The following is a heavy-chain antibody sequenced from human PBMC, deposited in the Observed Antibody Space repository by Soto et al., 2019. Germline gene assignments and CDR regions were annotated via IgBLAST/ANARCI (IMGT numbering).Heavy chain of an antibody. Sequence: PSETLSLTCAVSSGSISSSNWWSWVRQPPGKGLEWIGEIYHSGSTNYNPSLKSRVTMSVDKSKNQFSLNLSSVTAADTAVYYCARDRSSSPRSFDYWGQGTLVTVSS. CDR2: IYHSGST. CDR3: ARDRSSSPRSFDY. CDR1: SGSISSSNW. V-gene: IGHV4-4*02. D-gene: IGHD6-6*01. J-gene: IGHJ4*02.